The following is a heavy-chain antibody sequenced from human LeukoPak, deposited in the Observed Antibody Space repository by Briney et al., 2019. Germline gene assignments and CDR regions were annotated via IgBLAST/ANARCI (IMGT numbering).Heavy chain of an antibody. V-gene: IGHV3-53*01. CDR1: GFTVSSNY. CDR2: IYSGGST. J-gene: IGHJ4*02. D-gene: IGHD3-10*01. Sequence: GGSLRLSCAASGFTVSSNYMSWVRQAPGKGLEWVSVIYSGGSTYYADSVKGRFTISRDNSKNTLYLQMNSLRAEDPAVYYCHSYGSGSYLPFDYWGQGTLVTVSS. CDR3: HSYGSGSYLPFDY.